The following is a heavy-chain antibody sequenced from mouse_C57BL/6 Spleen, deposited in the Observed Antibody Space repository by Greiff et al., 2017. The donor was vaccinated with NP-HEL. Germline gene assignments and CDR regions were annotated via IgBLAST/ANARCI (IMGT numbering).Heavy chain of an antibody. CDR2: IWSDGST. J-gene: IGHJ4*01. CDR3: ARHASNYDYAMDY. Sequence: VHLVESGPGLVAPSQSLSITCTVSGFSLTSYGVHWVRQPPGKGLEWLVVIWSDGSTTYNSALKSRLSISKDNSKSQVFLKMNSLQTDDTAMYYCARHASNYDYAMDYWGQGTSVTVSS. CDR1: GFSLTSYG. D-gene: IGHD2-5*01. V-gene: IGHV2-6-1*01.